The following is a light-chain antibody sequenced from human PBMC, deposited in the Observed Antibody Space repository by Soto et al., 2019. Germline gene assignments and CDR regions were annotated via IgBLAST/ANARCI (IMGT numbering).Light chain of an antibody. CDR3: QQYYNNPIS. CDR1: QHILYSPNNKNS. V-gene: IGKV4-1*01. J-gene: IGKJ5*01. Sequence: DIVMTQSPDSLAVSLGERATIDCKSSQHILYSPNNKNSLAWFQQKPGQPPKLLIYWASTRDSGVPDRFIGSASGTDFTLTISSLQAEDVAVYYCQQYYNNPISFGQGTRLEIK. CDR2: WAS.